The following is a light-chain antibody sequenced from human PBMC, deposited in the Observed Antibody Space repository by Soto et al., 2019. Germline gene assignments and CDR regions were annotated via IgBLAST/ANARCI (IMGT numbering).Light chain of an antibody. CDR1: QSVSYN. J-gene: IGKJ4*01. V-gene: IGKV3-15*01. CDR3: QQYKNWPPHT. Sequence: EIVMTQSPATLSVSPGETATLSCRASQSVSYNLAWYQQKPGQGPRLLIYGAFSRATGIPARFSGSGSGTEFTLTISSLQSEDFEVYYCQQYKNWPPHTFGGGTKVEIK. CDR2: GAF.